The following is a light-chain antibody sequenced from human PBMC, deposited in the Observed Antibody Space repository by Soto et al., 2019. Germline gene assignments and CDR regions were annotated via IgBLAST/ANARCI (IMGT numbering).Light chain of an antibody. CDR3: QQYNNWPRT. CDR1: QSISSN. J-gene: IGKJ1*01. Sequence: EIVLTQSPGTLSLSPGDRATLSCRASQSISSNLAWYQQKPGQAPRLLIYGASTRATGIPGRLSGSGSGTEFTLTISSLQSEDFAVYYCQQYNNWPRTFGQGTKVGIK. V-gene: IGKV3-15*01. CDR2: GAS.